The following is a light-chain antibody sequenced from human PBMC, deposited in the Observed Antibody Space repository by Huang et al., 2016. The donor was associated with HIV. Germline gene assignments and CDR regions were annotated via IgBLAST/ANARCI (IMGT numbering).Light chain of an antibody. CDR3: QHYNNWPPLT. CDR1: PTIGNN. Sequence: EIVMTQSPATLSVFPGEKATLSCRASPTIGNNLAWYQQRPGQAPRLLIYGASTRATDIPARFSGSGSGTAFTLTISSLQSEDFAVYYCQHYNNWPPLTFGGGTKVDIK. CDR2: GAS. V-gene: IGKV3-15*01. J-gene: IGKJ4*01.